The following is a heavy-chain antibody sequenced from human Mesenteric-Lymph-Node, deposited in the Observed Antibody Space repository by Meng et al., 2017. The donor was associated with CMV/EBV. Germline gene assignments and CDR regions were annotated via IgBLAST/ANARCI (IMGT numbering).Heavy chain of an antibody. V-gene: IGHV3-21*01. CDR2: ISSSSSYI. CDR3: ARAFSSTIFGVVIIYYFDY. J-gene: IGHJ4*02. Sequence: LSLTCAASGFPFSRLSMNWVRQAPGKGLEWVSSISSSSSYIYYADSVKGRFTISRDNAKNSLYLQMNSLRAEDTAVYYCARAFSSTIFGVVIIYYFDYWGQGTLVTVSS. D-gene: IGHD3-3*01. CDR1: GFPFSRLS.